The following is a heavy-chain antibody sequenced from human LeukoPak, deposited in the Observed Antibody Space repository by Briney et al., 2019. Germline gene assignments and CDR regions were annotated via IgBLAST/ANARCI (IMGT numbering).Heavy chain of an antibody. CDR2: LNPNSGGT. V-gene: IGHV1-2*02. CDR3: ARDTAFIGYCSSTSCYPPYYFDY. D-gene: IGHD2-2*01. CDR1: GYTFTGYY. Sequence: ASVTVSCKASGYTFTGYYMHWVRQAPGQGLEWMGWLNPNSGGTNYAQKFQGRVTMTRDTSISTAYMELSRLRSDDTAVYYCARDTAFIGYCSSTSCYPPYYFDYWGQGTLVTVSS. J-gene: IGHJ4*02.